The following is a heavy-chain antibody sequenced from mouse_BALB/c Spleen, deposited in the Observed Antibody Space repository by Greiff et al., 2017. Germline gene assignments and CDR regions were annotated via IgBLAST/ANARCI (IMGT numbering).Heavy chain of an antibody. V-gene: IGHV5-17*02. Sequence: EVKLVESGGGLVQPGGSRKLSCAASGFTFSSFGMHWVRQAPEKGLEWVAYISSGSSTIYYADTVKGRFTISRDNPKNTLFLQMTSLRSEDTAMYYCAIIYYDHGVDDWGQGTSVTVSS. CDR3: AIIYYDHGVDD. CDR2: ISSGSSTI. CDR1: GFTFSSFG. D-gene: IGHD2-4*01. J-gene: IGHJ4*01.